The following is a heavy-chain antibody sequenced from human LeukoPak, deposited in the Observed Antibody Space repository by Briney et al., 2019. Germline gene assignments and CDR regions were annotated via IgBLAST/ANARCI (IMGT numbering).Heavy chain of an antibody. CDR3: VRDRENSYFEY. D-gene: IGHD4-23*01. CDR1: RFTFKSYG. CDR2: IWYGGSNK. J-gene: IGHJ4*02. Sequence: GESLRLSCAASRFTFKSYGMLWVRQAPGKGLEWVAVIWYGGSNKYYPDSVKGRFTISIDNSKNTLYLKMNCLRAEDTAVYYCVRDRENSYFEYWGQGTPVTVSS. V-gene: IGHV3-33*01.